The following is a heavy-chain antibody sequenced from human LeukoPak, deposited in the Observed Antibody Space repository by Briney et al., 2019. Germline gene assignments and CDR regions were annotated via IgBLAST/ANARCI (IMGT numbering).Heavy chain of an antibody. CDR1: GFIVSHNY. CDR3: ARGPRYSFY. J-gene: IGHJ4*02. Sequence: GGSLRLSCAASGFIVSHNYMTWVRQAPGKGLEWISVIYTDGTTYYADSVKGRFTISRDQANNTLYLQMNTLRDEDTAVYYCARGPRYSFYWGQGTLVSVSS. CDR2: IYTDGTT. V-gene: IGHV3-53*01. D-gene: IGHD6-13*01.